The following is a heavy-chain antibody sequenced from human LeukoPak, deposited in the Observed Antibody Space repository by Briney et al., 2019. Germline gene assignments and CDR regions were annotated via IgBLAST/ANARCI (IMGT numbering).Heavy chain of an antibody. Sequence: SETLSLTCGVDGGSFSNYYWSWIRQPPGKGLEWIGEINHSGSTNYNPSLKSRVTISVDTSKNQFSLKLSSVTAADTAVYYCARVRVYGMDVWGQGTTVTVSS. CDR1: GGSFSNYY. J-gene: IGHJ6*02. CDR2: INHSGST. V-gene: IGHV4-34*01. CDR3: ARVRVYGMDV.